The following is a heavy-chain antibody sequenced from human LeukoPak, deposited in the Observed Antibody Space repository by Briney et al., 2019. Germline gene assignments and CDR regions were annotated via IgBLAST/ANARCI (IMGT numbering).Heavy chain of an antibody. D-gene: IGHD6-13*01. J-gene: IGHJ4*02. Sequence: GESLKISCKGSGYSFTSYWIGWVRQMPGKGLEWMGIIYPGDSDTRYSPSFQGQVTISADKSISTAYLQWSSLKASDTAMYYCARERMAAAGTCYFDYWGQGTLVTVSS. CDR1: GYSFTSYW. CDR3: ARERMAAAGTCYFDY. V-gene: IGHV5-51*01. CDR2: IYPGDSDT.